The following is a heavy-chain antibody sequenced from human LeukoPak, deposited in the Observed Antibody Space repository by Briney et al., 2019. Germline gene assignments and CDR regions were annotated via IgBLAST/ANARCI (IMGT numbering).Heavy chain of an antibody. CDR3: ARETYGSFDS. Sequence: SGGSLRLSCAASRFTLSDHYMDWVRQAPGKGLEWVGRTKNKANSYTTEYAASVKGRFTISRDDSRNSLHLLMNSLSTEDTAVYSCARETYGSFDSWGQGTLVTVSS. CDR1: RFTLSDHY. V-gene: IGHV3-72*01. CDR2: TKNKANSYTT. D-gene: IGHD4-17*01. J-gene: IGHJ4*02.